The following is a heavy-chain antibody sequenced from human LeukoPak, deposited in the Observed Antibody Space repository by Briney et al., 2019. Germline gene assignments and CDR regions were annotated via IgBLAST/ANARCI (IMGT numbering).Heavy chain of an antibody. CDR1: GFTFSSYG. J-gene: IGHJ6*04. Sequence: GGSLRLSCAASGFTFSSYGMHWVRQAPGKGLEWVAVISYDGSNKYYADSVKGRFTISRDNSKNTLYLQMSSLRAEDTAVYYCARYSGIYGMDVWGKGTTVTVSS. CDR2: ISYDGSNK. V-gene: IGHV3-30*03. CDR3: ARYSGIYGMDV. D-gene: IGHD2-21*01.